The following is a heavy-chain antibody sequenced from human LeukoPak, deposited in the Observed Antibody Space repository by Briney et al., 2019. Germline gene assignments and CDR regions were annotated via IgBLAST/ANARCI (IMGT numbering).Heavy chain of an antibody. CDR3: AVSSGWYKIDY. V-gene: IGHV4-4*02. CDR1: GGSISSSNW. J-gene: IGHJ4*02. CDR2: MYHSGSS. D-gene: IGHD6-19*01. Sequence: PSGTLSLTCAVSGGSISSSNWRSWVRQPPGKGLEWIGEMYHSGSSNYNPSLKSRVTISVDKSKNQFSLNLSSVTAADTAVYYCAVSSGWYKIDYWGQGTLVTVSS.